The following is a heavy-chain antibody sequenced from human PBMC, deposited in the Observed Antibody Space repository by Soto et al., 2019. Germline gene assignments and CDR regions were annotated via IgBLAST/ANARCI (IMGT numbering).Heavy chain of an antibody. CDR1: GYRFSSYW. D-gene: IGHD2-15*01. Sequence: PGEALKISCKGFGYRFSSYWIGWVLQIPGKGLEWMGIIYPGDSDTRYRPSFQGQVTISADKSLSTAYLQWSSLQASDTAMYYCATSPWVVARVADGFDIWGQGSMVTVSS. CDR2: IYPGDSDT. V-gene: IGHV5-51*01. J-gene: IGHJ3*02. CDR3: ATSPWVVARVADGFDI.